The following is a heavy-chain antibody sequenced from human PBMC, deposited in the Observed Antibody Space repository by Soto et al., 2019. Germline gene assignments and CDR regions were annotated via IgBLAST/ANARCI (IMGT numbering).Heavy chain of an antibody. Sequence: PSVKVSCKASGYTFTSYGISWVRQAPGQGLEWMGWISAYNGNTNYAQKLQGRVTMTTDTSTSTAYMELRSLRSDDTAVYYCARDLRRSIAADGNNWFDPWGQGTLVTVSS. CDR3: ARDLRRSIAADGNNWFDP. CDR2: ISAYNGNT. CDR1: GYTFTSYG. V-gene: IGHV1-18*01. D-gene: IGHD6-13*01. J-gene: IGHJ5*02.